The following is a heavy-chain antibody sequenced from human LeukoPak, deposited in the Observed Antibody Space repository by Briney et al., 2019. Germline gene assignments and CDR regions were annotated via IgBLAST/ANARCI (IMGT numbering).Heavy chain of an antibody. V-gene: IGHV3-23*01. Sequence: GGSLRLSCAASGFTFSSYAMSWVRQAPGKGLEWVSAISGSGGSTYYADSVKGRFTISRDNSKNTLYLQMNSLRAEDTAVYYCAKDRKLIAAAGYYFDYWGQGTLVTVSS. CDR2: ISGSGGST. CDR3: AKDRKLIAAAGYYFDY. CDR1: GFTFSSYA. D-gene: IGHD6-13*01. J-gene: IGHJ4*02.